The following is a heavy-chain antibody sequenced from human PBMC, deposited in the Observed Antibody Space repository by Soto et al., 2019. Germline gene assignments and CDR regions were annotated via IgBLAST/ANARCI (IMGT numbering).Heavy chain of an antibody. CDR1: GFTISRFW. J-gene: IGHJ4*02. V-gene: IGHV3-7*01. CDR2: IKEDGSER. CDR3: AREPYYDFWSGHAHWDQ. D-gene: IGHD3-3*01. Sequence: GGSLRLSCVASGFTISRFWMSWVRQAPGKGLEWVANIKEDGSERYYVDSVKGRFTISRDNAKNSLYLQMNSLRAEDTAVYYCAREPYYDFWSGHAHWDQWGQGTLVTVSS.